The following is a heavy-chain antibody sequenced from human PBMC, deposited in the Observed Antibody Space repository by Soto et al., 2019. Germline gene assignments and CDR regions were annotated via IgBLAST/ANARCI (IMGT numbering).Heavy chain of an antibody. V-gene: IGHV3-30-3*01. CDR1: GFTFNRHP. D-gene: IGHD2-8*01. Sequence: QVQLVESGGGVVQPGRSLRLSCAASGFTFNRHPLHWVRQAPGKGLEWVAVISHDGNNKYYADSVKGRFTISRDNSMNMLYLQMHGLRTEDTARFDCARASGHIYATVPGPFDHLGQGALVTVSS. J-gene: IGHJ4*02. CDR3: ARASGHIYATVPGPFDH. CDR2: ISHDGNNK.